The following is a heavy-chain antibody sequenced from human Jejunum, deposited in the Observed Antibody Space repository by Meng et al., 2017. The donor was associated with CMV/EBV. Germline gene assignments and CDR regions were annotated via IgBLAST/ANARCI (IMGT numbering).Heavy chain of an antibody. CDR1: GFSFSTYY. J-gene: IGHJ4*02. D-gene: IGHD3-3*01. Sequence: SGFSFSTYYMVWVRPAPGKGLEWVSSIYGSSSYIYYADSVKGRFTISRDNAKNSLYLQMNSLRAEDTAVYYCARGGGVAPYYFDSWGQGTLVTVSS. V-gene: IGHV3-21*01. CDR2: IYGSSSYI. CDR3: ARGGGVAPYYFDS.